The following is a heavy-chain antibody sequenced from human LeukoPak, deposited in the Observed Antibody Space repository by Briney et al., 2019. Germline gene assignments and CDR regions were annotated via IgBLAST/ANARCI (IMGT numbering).Heavy chain of an antibody. CDR2: ISYDGSNK. Sequence: GGSLRLSCAASGFIFSSYGMHWVRQAPGKGLEWVAVISYDGSNKYYADSAKGRFTISRDNSKNTLYLQMNSLRAEDTAVYYCAKLVSSGWPFDYWGQGTLVTVSS. CDR3: AKLVSSGWPFDY. J-gene: IGHJ4*02. CDR1: GFIFSSYG. D-gene: IGHD6-19*01. V-gene: IGHV3-30*18.